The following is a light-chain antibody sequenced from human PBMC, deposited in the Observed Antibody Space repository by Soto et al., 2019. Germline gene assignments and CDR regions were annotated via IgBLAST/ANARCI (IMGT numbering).Light chain of an antibody. CDR2: EVS. CDR1: SSDVGGYKY. Sequence: QSALTQPASVSGSPGQSITISCTGTSSDVGGYKYVSWYQQHPDKAPKLIIFEVSNRPSGISSRFSGSKSGHTASLTISGLQAEDEADYFCASYTGSSTSVIFGRGTKLTVL. V-gene: IGLV2-14*01. J-gene: IGLJ2*01. CDR3: ASYTGSSTSVI.